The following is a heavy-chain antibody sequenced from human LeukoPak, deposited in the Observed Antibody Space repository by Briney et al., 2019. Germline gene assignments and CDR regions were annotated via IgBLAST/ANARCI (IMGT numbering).Heavy chain of an antibody. J-gene: IGHJ3*02. D-gene: IGHD4-17*01. CDR1: GGSISSGSYY. CDR3: ARDRDGDYGNAFDI. V-gene: IGHV4-39*07. Sequence: PSEILSLTCTVSGGSISSGSYYWGWIRQPPGKGLEWIGSLYYSGTIYYNPSLKSRVTISVDTSKNQFSLKLSSVTAADTAVYYCARDRDGDYGNAFDIWGQGTMVTVSS. CDR2: LYYSGTI.